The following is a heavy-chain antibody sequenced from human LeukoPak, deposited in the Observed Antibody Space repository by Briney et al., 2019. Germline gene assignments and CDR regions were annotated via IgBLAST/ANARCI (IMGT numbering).Heavy chain of an antibody. J-gene: IGHJ3*02. CDR2: IYYSGST. D-gene: IGHD3-10*01. Sequence: PSETLSLTCTVSGGSISSSSYYWGWIRQPPGKGLEWIGSIYYSGSTYYNPSLKSRVTISVDTSKNQFSLKLSSVTAADTAVYYCARGITMVRGVIKAFDIWGQGTMVTVSS. V-gene: IGHV4-39*07. CDR3: ARGITMVRGVIKAFDI. CDR1: GGSISSSSYY.